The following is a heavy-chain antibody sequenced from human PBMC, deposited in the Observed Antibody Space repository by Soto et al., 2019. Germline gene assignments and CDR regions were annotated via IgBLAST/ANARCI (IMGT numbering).Heavy chain of an antibody. CDR1: GASISRYY. V-gene: IGHV4-59*12. J-gene: IGHJ4*02. CDR3: ARGPGTMAKIDY. D-gene: IGHD3-10*01. CDR2: LYNTGST. Sequence: PSETLSLTCTVSGASISRYYWSWIRQSPGKGLEWIGYLYNTGSTFYNPSLKSRVTISVDTSKNQFSLKMSSVTAADTAVYYCARGPGTMAKIDYWGQGT.